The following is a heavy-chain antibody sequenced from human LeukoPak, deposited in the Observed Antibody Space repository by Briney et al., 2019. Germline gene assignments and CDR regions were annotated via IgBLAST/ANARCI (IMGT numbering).Heavy chain of an antibody. CDR2: ISSSSSYI. Sequence: GGSLRLSCAASGFTFSSYSMNWVRQAPEKGLEWVSSISSSSSYIYYADSVKGRFTISRDNAKNSLYLQMNSLRAEDTAVYYCASYDSSGIDYWGQGTLVTVSS. CDR3: ASYDSSGIDY. J-gene: IGHJ4*02. D-gene: IGHD3-22*01. CDR1: GFTFSSYS. V-gene: IGHV3-21*01.